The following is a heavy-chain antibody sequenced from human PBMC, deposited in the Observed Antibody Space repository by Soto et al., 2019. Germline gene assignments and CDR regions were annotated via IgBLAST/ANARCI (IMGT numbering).Heavy chain of an antibody. CDR1: GGSISSSNW. D-gene: IGHD6-19*01. CDR2: IYHSGST. Sequence: SETLSLTCAVSGGSISSSNWWSWVRQPPGKGLEWIGEIYHSGSTNYNPSLKSRVTISADKSKNQFSLKLSSVTAADTAVYYCARYSSGWQSIDYWGQGTLVSVSS. J-gene: IGHJ4*02. CDR3: ARYSSGWQSIDY. V-gene: IGHV4-4*02.